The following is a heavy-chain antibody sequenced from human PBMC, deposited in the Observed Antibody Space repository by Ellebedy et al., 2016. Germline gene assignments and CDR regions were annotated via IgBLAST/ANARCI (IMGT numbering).Heavy chain of an antibody. CDR1: GFTFTDYW. V-gene: IGHV3-74*01. CDR2: VNSDGTTT. CDR3: SRDLVD. J-gene: IGHJ4*02. Sequence: HTGGSLRLSCAASGFTFTDYWMHWVRQAPGKGLEWVSRVNSDGTTTTYAAPVKGRFTISRDNTKNTLSLQMNSPRVEDTAVYYCSRDLVDWGQGILVTVSS. D-gene: IGHD3-9*01.